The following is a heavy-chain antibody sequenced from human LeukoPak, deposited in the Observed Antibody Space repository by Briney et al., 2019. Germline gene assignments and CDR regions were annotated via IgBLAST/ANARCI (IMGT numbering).Heavy chain of an antibody. V-gene: IGHV4-59*01. Sequence: SGTLSLTCTVSGGSISSYYWSWIRQPPGKGLEWIGYIYYSGSTNYNPSLKSRVTISVDTSKNQFSLNLSSVTAADTAVYYCTREVGTGFQVNYYYYMDVWGKGTTVTVSS. CDR2: IYYSGST. CDR3: TREVGTGFQVNYYYYMDV. D-gene: IGHD2-2*01. CDR1: GGSISSYY. J-gene: IGHJ6*03.